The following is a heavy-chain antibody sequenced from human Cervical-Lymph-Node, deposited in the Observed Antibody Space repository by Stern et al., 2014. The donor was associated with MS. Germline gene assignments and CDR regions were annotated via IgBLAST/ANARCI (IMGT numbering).Heavy chain of an antibody. CDR3: ARGATTIGGFDP. J-gene: IGHJ5*02. Sequence: QLQLQESGPGLVKPSQTLSLTCTVSGGSISSGSYYWSWIRQPAGKGLEWIGRIYTSGSTNYNPSLKSRVTISVDTSKNQFSLKLGSVTAADTAVYYCARGATTIGGFDPWGQGTLVTVSS. V-gene: IGHV4-61*02. CDR1: GGSISSGSYY. D-gene: IGHD3-3*01. CDR2: IYTSGST.